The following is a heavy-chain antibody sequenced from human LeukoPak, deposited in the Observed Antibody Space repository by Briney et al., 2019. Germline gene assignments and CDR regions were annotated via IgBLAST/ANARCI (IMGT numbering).Heavy chain of an antibody. D-gene: IGHD6-13*01. CDR3: ARGVAAAGTVGERFGP. Sequence: SETLSLTCTVSGGSISSGGYYWSWIRQHPGKGLEWIGYIYYSGSTYYNPSLKSRVTISVDTSKNQFSLKLSSVTAADTAVYYCARGVAAAGTVGERFGPWGQGTLVTVSS. CDR2: IYYSGST. V-gene: IGHV4-31*03. CDR1: GGSISSGGYY. J-gene: IGHJ5*02.